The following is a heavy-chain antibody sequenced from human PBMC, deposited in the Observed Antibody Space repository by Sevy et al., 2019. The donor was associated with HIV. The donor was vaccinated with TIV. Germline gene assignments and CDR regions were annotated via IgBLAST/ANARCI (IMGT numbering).Heavy chain of an antibody. V-gene: IGHV3-48*03. D-gene: IGHD1-26*01. J-gene: IGHJ4*02. Sequence: GGSLRLSCAASGFAFSSYDMHWVRQAPGKGLEWVLYITSSSTTRNYADSVKGRFTISRDNAKNSLYLQMNSLRVEDTAVYYCARDLPPSATIVPHFDYWGQGTLVTVSS. CDR2: ITSSSTTR. CDR3: ARDLPPSATIVPHFDY. CDR1: GFAFSSYD.